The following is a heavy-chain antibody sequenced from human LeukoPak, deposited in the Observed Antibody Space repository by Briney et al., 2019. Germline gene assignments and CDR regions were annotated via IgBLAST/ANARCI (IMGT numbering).Heavy chain of an antibody. CDR1: GFTVKDYG. J-gene: IGHJ6*02. D-gene: IGHD1-26*01. CDR3: AKHMRATNTYSFFGLDV. V-gene: IGHV3-9*01. CDR2: INLNGGGT. Sequence: PSGRSLRLSCAATGFTVKDYGMDWVRQPPGKGLEWVASINLNGGGTDYADSVKGRFTISRDNAKNSLYLQLSSLRPEDTALYYCAKHMRATNTYSFFGLDVWGQGTTVTVSS.